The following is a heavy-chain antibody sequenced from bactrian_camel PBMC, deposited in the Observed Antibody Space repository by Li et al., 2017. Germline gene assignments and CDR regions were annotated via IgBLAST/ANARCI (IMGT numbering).Heavy chain of an antibody. J-gene: IGHJ6*01. CDR1: GYTRFGHG. Sequence: SGGGSVQPGGSLRLACTASGYTRFGHGMAWFRQRPGKEREGVATIYTRDSETDYADFVKDRFTISKDNAKNTLDLQMNGLKPEDTAMYYCASSGGFCYSNFRASDFSYWGQGTQVTVSS. D-gene: IGHD2*01. CDR2: IYTRDSET. V-gene: IGHV3S6*01. CDR3: ASSGGFCYSNFRASDFSY.